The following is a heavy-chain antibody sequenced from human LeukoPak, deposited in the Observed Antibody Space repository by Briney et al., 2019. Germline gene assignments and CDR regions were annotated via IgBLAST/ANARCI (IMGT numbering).Heavy chain of an antibody. CDR3: ARATYDFLSGYYSYYFDY. D-gene: IGHD3-3*01. CDR1: GGSVSSSSYY. CDR2: IYYSGST. V-gene: IGHV4-39*01. J-gene: IGHJ4*02. Sequence: SETLSLTCTVSGGSVSSSSYYWGWIRQPPGKGLEWIGSIYYSGSTYYNPSLKSRVTISVDTSKNQFSLKLSSVTAADTAVYYCARATYDFLSGYYSYYFDYWGQGTLVTVSS.